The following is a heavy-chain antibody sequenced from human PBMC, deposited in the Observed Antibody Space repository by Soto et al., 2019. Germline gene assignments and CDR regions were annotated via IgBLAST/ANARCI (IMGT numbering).Heavy chain of an antibody. CDR1: GFTFTNYW. CDR2: ISDSGGST. V-gene: IGHV3-23*01. D-gene: IGHD3-3*01. Sequence: GSLTLSCAPSGFTFTNYWMNWVRHAQGSGLVWVSAISDSGGSTYYADSVKGRFTISRDNSKNTLYLQMISLRLEDTAVYYCAKDSRSLTRITIFGVDYMDVWGKGTTVTVSS. CDR3: AKDSRSLTRITIFGVDYMDV. J-gene: IGHJ6*03.